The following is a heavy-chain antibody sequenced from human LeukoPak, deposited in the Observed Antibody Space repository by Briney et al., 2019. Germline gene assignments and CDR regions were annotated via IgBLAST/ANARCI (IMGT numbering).Heavy chain of an antibody. J-gene: IGHJ4*02. CDR3: ARAAFDSIGYYLFDY. D-gene: IGHD3-22*01. Sequence: PGGSLRLSCAASGLTFSSYGMHWVRQAPGKGLEWVAVISSDGSNKNYADSVKGRFTISRDNSRNTLYLHMNSLRTEDTAVYSCARAAFDSIGYYLFDYWGQGTLVTVSS. CDR2: ISSDGSNK. V-gene: IGHV3-33*01. CDR1: GLTFSSYG.